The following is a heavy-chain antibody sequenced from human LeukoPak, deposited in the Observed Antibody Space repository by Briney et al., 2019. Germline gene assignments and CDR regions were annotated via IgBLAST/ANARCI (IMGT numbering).Heavy chain of an antibody. J-gene: IGHJ5*02. D-gene: IGHD3-22*01. Sequence: SQTLSLTCAISGDSVSSNSAAWNWFRQSPSRGLEWLGRTYYRSKWFNDYAVSVKSRMTINPDTSKNQFSLQLNSVTPEDTAVYYCARISYYDVGPWGQGTLVTVSS. CDR1: GDSVSSNSAA. V-gene: IGHV6-1*01. CDR2: TYYRSKWFN. CDR3: ARISYYDVGP.